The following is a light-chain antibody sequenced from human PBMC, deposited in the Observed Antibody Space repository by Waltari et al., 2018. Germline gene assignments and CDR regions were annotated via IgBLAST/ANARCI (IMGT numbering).Light chain of an antibody. V-gene: IGLV1-44*01. CDR2: RND. CDR1: SSNIGGNS. Sequence: QSALTQAPSASGTPGPPVTIPGSGRSSNIGGNSVAWHQQPPGMAPTLRIYRNDQRPTDVPDRFSGSKSGTSASLAISGLRSEDEASYHCAAWDDSLNGWVFGGGTKLTVL. J-gene: IGLJ3*02. CDR3: AAWDDSLNGWV.